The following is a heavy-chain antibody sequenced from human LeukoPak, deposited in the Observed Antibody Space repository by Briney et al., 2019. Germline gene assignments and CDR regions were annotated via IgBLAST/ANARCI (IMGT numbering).Heavy chain of an antibody. D-gene: IGHD4-17*01. CDR1: GGSISNYY. CDR2: IYYSGST. Sequence: SETLSLTCTVSGGSISNYYWSWIRQPPGKGLEWIGYIYYSGSTNYNPSLKSRVTISVDTSKNQFSLKLSSVTAADTAVYYCARAPRTVTLYYFDYWGQGTLVTVSS. J-gene: IGHJ4*02. CDR3: ARAPRTVTLYYFDY. V-gene: IGHV4-59*01.